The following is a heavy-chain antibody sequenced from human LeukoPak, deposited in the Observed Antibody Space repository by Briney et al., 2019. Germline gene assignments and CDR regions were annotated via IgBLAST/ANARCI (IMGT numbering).Heavy chain of an antibody. CDR1: GFTFSSYW. V-gene: IGHV3-7*01. CDR3: ARVGSSGYSDY. Sequence: GGSLRLSCAASGFTFSSYWMSWVRQAPGKGLEWVANIKQDGSEKYYVDSVKGRLTISRDNAKNSLYLQMNTLRAEDTAVYYCARVGSSGYSDYWGQGTLVTVSS. CDR2: IKQDGSEK. J-gene: IGHJ4*02. D-gene: IGHD3-22*01.